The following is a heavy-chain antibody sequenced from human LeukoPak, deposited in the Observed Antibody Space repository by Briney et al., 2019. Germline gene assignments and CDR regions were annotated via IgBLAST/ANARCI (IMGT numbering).Heavy chain of an antibody. Sequence: SETLSLTCSVSGGSISSGGYYWSWIRQLPGKGLEWIGYISYSGSTYYSPSLMSRVTISVDTSKTQFSLRLSFVTAADTAVYYCAREEIFGVVISWGQGTLVTVSS. D-gene: IGHD3-3*01. CDR3: AREEIFGVVIS. CDR1: GGSISSGGYY. J-gene: IGHJ5*02. V-gene: IGHV4-31*03. CDR2: ISYSGST.